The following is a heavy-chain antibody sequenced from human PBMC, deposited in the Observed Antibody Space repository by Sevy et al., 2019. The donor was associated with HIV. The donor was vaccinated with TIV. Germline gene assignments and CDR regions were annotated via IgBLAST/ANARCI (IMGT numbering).Heavy chain of an antibody. J-gene: IGHJ5*02. CDR3: AGGRGSWQNNWFDP. CDR1: GFTFSSYA. V-gene: IGHV3-30-3*01. D-gene: IGHD6-13*01. Sequence: GSLRLSCAASGFTFSSYAMHWVRLAPGKGLEWVAVISYDGSNKYYADSVKGRFTISRDNSKNTLYLQMNSLRAEDTAVYYCAGGRGSWQNNWFDPWGQGTLVTVSS. CDR2: ISYDGSNK.